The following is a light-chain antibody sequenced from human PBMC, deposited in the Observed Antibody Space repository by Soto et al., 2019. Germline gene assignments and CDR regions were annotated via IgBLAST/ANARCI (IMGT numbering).Light chain of an antibody. J-gene: IGKJ2*01. CDR1: QSVLYNSNNKNY. V-gene: IGKV4-1*01. CDR3: QQYYLIPYT. CDR2: WAS. Sequence: DIVMTQSPDSLAVSLGERATINCKSSQSVLYNSNNKNYLAWYQQKPGQPPKLLIYWASARESGVPDRFSGSGSGTDFTLTISSLQAEDVAVYYCQQYYLIPYTFGQGTKLEIK.